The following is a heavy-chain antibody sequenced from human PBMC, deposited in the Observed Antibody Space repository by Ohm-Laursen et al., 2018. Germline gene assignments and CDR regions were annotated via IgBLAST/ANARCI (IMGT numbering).Heavy chain of an antibody. D-gene: IGHD5-18*01. J-gene: IGHJ4*02. Sequence: SLRLSCSASGFTFSGYGMHWVRQAPGKGLEWVAVIWYDGSNKYYADSVKGRFTISRDNSKNTLYLQMNSLRAEDTAVYYCARDESPRGAMVTCFDYWGQGTLVTVSS. CDR1: GFTFSGYG. CDR2: IWYDGSNK. V-gene: IGHV3-33*01. CDR3: ARDESPRGAMVTCFDY.